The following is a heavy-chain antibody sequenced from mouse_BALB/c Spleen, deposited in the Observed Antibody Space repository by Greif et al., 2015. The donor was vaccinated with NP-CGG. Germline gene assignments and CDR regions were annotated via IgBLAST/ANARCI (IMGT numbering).Heavy chain of an antibody. CDR3: AKNDGNSYAMDY. Sequence: VKLVESGPGLVQPSQSLSITCTVSGFSLTSYGVHWVRQSPGKGLEWLGVIWRGGSTDYNAAFMSRLSITKDNSKSQVFFKMNSLQADDTAIYYCAKNDGNSYAMDYWGQGTSVTVSS. CDR1: GFSLTSYG. CDR2: IWRGGST. D-gene: IGHD2-1*01. V-gene: IGHV2-5*01. J-gene: IGHJ4*01.